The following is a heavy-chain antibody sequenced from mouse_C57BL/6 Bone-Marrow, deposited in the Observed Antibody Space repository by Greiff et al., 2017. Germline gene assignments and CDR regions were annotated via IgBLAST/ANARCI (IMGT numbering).Heavy chain of an antibody. J-gene: IGHJ2*01. CDR3: ARRSRGTTVVALDY. V-gene: IGHV5-4*03. CDR1: GFTFSSYA. CDR2: ISDGGSYT. Sequence: EVMLVESGGGLVKPGGSLKLSCAASGFTFSSYAMSWVRQTPEKRLEWVATISDGGSYTYYPDNVKGRFTISRDNAKNNLYLQMSHLKSEDTAMYYCARRSRGTTVVALDYWGQGTTLTVSS. D-gene: IGHD1-1*01.